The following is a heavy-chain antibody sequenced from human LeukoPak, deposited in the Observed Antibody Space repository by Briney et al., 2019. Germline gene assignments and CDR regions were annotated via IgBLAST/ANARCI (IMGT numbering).Heavy chain of an antibody. V-gene: IGHV4-4*07. D-gene: IGHD5-12*01. CDR1: GGSISGYF. Sequence: SETLSLTCTVYGGSISGYFWSWIRQPARKGMEWIGRIYSSGSNNYNPSLKSRVTMSLDTSKNHLSLNLSSVTAADTAVYYCAREPTSGREPTSGRPLDYWGQGTLVTVSS. CDR2: IYSSGSN. CDR3: AREPTSGREPTSGRPLDY. J-gene: IGHJ4*02.